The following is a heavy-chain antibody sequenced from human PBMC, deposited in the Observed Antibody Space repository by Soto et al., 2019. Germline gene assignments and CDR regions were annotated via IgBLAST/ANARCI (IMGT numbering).Heavy chain of an antibody. J-gene: IGHJ5*01. CDR1: GITFTTTW. D-gene: IGHD3-9*01. CDR2: IYPGDSDT. Sequence: XDSLKVSWNTSGITFTTTWIGWVRQMPGKGLELMGVIYPGDSDTRYDPSFQGQVTISADKSISTTFLQWSSLTASDTAIYYCARPGGYFGLDNWFDSCGQRTLVTVSS. CDR3: ARPGGYFGLDNWFDS. V-gene: IGHV5-51*01.